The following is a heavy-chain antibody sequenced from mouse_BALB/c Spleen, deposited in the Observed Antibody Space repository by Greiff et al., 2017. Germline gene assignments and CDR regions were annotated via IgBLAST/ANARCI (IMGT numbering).Heavy chain of an antibody. CDR3: ARGDYEGYFGY. J-gene: IGHJ2*01. D-gene: IGHD2-4*01. Sequence: QVQLKESGAELVRPGSSVKISCKASGYAFSSYWMNWVKQRPGQGLEWIGQIYPGDGDTNYNGKFKGKATLTADKSSSTAYMQLSSLTSENSAVYFCARGDYEGYFGYWGQGTTLTVSS. CDR2: IYPGDGDT. V-gene: IGHV1-80*01. CDR1: GYAFSSYW.